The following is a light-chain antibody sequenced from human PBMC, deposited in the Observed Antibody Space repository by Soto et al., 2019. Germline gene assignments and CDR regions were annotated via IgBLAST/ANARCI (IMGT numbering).Light chain of an antibody. J-gene: IGKJ2*01. CDR2: GAS. CDR3: QQYDNWPYT. V-gene: IGKV3-15*01. Sequence: EIGMTHSPATLSVSPGERATLSCRASQSVRNNLAWYQQKPGQAPRLLIYGASTRATAIPARFSGSGSGTEFTLTISSLQSEDFAVYFCQQYDNWPYTFGQGTKLEIK. CDR1: QSVRNN.